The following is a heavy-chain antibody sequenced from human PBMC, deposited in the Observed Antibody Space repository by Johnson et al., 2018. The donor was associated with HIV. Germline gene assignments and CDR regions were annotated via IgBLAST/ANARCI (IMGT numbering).Heavy chain of an antibody. Sequence: EVQLVESGGGVVRPWGSLRLSCAASGFSFDDYGMNWVRQVPGKGLEWVSGITWNGGSSTYADSVKGRFTISRDNAKDSLYLQMNSLRAEDTALYYCAKDISPSSSSWGLLIDAFDIWGQGTMVTVSS. CDR1: GFSFDDYG. CDR2: ITWNGGSS. V-gene: IGHV3-20*04. CDR3: AKDISPSSSSWGLLIDAFDI. J-gene: IGHJ3*02. D-gene: IGHD6-13*01.